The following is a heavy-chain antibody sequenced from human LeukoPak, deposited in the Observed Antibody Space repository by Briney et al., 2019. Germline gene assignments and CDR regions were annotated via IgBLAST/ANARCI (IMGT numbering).Heavy chain of an antibody. CDR3: ARLSDF. CDR1: GSAISSDSYY. CDR2: INYSGST. Sequence: PSETLSLTCSVSGSAISSDSYYWGWIRQPPGKGLEWIASINYSGSTYYNPSLNSRATISVDTSKTQFSLRLSSVNAADTAVYYCARLSDFWGQGILVTVSS. V-gene: IGHV4-39*01. J-gene: IGHJ4*02.